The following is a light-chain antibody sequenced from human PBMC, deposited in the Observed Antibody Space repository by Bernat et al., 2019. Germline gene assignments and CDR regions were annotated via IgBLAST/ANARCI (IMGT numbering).Light chain of an antibody. CDR1: SSNIGAGYD. Sequence: QSVLTQPPSVSGSPGQRVTISCTGNSSNIGAGYDVHWYQQLPGTAPKLLIYDNINRPSGVPDRFSGSKSDTSASLAITGLQAEDEGDYYCQCYESGVSGPWVFGGGTKLTVL. CDR3: QCYESGVSGPWV. V-gene: IGLV1-40*01. CDR2: DNI. J-gene: IGLJ3*02.